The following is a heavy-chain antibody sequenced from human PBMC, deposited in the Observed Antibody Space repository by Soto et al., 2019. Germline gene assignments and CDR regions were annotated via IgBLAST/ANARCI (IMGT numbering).Heavy chain of an antibody. V-gene: IGHV3-23*01. CDR3: ARDLXXYAMDV. CDR2: LNGSGGST. CDR1: GFTFSNYA. Sequence: PGGSLRLSCAASGFTFSNYAMTWVRQAPGKGLEWVSGLNGSGGSTSSADSVKGRFAISRDNSKNTLYLQMNSLGAEDTGVYYCARDLXXYAMDVWGQGTTVTVSS. J-gene: IGHJ6*02.